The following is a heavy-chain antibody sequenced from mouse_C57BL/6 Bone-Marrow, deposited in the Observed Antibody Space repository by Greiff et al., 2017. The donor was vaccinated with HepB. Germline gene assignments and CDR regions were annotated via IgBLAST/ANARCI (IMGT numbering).Heavy chain of an antibody. J-gene: IGHJ2*01. CDR1: GYSFTGYY. V-gene: IGHV1-42*01. Sequence: VQLQHSGPELVKPGASVKISCKASGYSFTGYYMNWVKQSPEKSLEWIGEINPSTGGTTYNQKFKAKATLTVDKSSSTAYMQLKSLTSEDSAVYYCARGLLRTSDYWGQGTTLTVSS. D-gene: IGHD1-1*01. CDR3: ARGLLRTSDY. CDR2: INPSTGGT.